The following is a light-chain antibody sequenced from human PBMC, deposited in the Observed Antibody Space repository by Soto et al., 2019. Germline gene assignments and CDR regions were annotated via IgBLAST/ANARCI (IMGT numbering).Light chain of an antibody. Sequence: QSALTQPASVSGSPGQSITISGTGTSSDVGGYNYVSWYQQHPGKAPKLMIYDVSNRPSGVSNRFSGSKSGNTASLTISGLQAEDEADYSCSSYTSSSTLVVFGGGTKLTVL. J-gene: IGLJ2*01. CDR2: DVS. CDR1: SSDVGGYNY. CDR3: SSYTSSSTLVV. V-gene: IGLV2-14*01.